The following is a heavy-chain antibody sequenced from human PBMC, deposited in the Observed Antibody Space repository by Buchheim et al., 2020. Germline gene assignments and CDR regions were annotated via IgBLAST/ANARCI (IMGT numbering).Heavy chain of an antibody. CDR2: IYYSGST. CDR3: ARGVVGRSTNHVPAN. V-gene: IGHV4-31*03. J-gene: IGHJ4*02. D-gene: IGHD2-2*01. Sequence: QVQLQESGPGLVKPSQTLSLTCTVSGGSISSGGYYWSWIRQHPGKGREWIGYIYYSGSTDYNPSLKSRVTISVDTCKKKFSLQLSSVTAADTAVYYCARGVVGRSTNHVPANWGQGTL. CDR1: GGSISSGGYY.